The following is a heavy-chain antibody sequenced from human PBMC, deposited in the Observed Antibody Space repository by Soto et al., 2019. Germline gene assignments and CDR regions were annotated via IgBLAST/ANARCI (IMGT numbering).Heavy chain of an antibody. D-gene: IGHD3-9*01. V-gene: IGHV1-69*13. J-gene: IGHJ4*02. CDR3: KRGIDDILTGYYEF. CDR1: GGTFNRLA. Sequence: ASVKVSCKASGGTFNRLAISWVRQAPGQGLEWMGGIIPILGTANYAQKFRDRVTITADESTTTSYMELSSLRSNDTAFYYCKRGIDDILTGYYEFWGQGVLVTRS. CDR2: IIPILGTA.